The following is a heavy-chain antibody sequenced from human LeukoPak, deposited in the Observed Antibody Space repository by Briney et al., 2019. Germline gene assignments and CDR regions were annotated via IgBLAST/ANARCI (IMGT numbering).Heavy chain of an antibody. V-gene: IGHV4-38-2*02. Sequence: SETLSLTCTVSGYSISSGYYWGWIRQPPGKGLEWIGTIYHSGSTYYNPSLKSRVTISVDTSKNQFSLKLASVTAADTAVYYCARVRGYCSSTICYRYYFDYWGQGTLVTVSS. CDR3: ARVRGYCSSTICYRYYFDY. CDR2: IYHSGST. J-gene: IGHJ4*02. CDR1: GYSISSGYY. D-gene: IGHD2-2*01.